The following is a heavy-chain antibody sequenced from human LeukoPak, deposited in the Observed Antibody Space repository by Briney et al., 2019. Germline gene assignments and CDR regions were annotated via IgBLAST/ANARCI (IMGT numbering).Heavy chain of an antibody. J-gene: IGHJ4*02. D-gene: IGHD6-19*01. CDR1: GFTFSSYA. CDR3: AKRVPKLAALNIAVAGTGLGGPLGY. V-gene: IGHV3-23*01. CDR2: ISGSGGST. Sequence: GGSLRLSCAASGFTFSSYAMSWVRQAPGKGLEWVSAISGSGGSTYYADSVKGRFTISRDNSKNTLYLQMNSLRAEDTAVYYCAKRVPKLAALNIAVAGTGLGGPLGYWGQGTLVTVSS.